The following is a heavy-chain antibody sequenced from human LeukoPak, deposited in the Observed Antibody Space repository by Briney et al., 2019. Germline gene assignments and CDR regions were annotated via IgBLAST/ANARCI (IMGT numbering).Heavy chain of an antibody. CDR1: GGSISSYY. CDR2: IYYSGST. V-gene: IGHV4-59*01. CDR3: ARDLSYGGPGYFDY. D-gene: IGHD5-18*01. Sequence: PSETLSLTCTVSGGSISSYYWSWIRQPPGKGLEWIGYIYYSGSTNYNPSLKSRVTISVDTSKNQFSLKLSPVTAADTAVYYCARDLSYGGPGYFDYWGQGTLVTVSS. J-gene: IGHJ4*02.